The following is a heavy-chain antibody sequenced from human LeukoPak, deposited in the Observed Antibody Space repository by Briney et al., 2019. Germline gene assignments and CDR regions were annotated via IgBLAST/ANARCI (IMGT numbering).Heavy chain of an antibody. CDR2: IIPILGIA. CDR1: GGTFSSYA. D-gene: IGHD2-2*01. V-gene: IGHV1-69*04. CDR3: ARTDAVVPAAQLDY. Sequence: GSSVKVSCKASGGTFSSYAISWVRQAPGQGLEWMGRIIPILGIANYAQKFQGRVTITADKSTSTAYMELSSLRSEDTAVYYCARTDAVVPAAQLDYWGQGTLVTVSP. J-gene: IGHJ4*02.